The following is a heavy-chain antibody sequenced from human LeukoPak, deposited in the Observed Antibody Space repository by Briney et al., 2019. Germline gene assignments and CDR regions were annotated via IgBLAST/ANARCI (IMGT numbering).Heavy chain of an antibody. V-gene: IGHV4-4*07. D-gene: IGHD4-23*01. J-gene: IGHJ4*02. CDR2: IYKGGTT. Sequence: PPETRSLTRTVSLGSINNYYWRWIRQPAGKGVEWIGGIYKGGTTYYSTSLKSRVTTSIDTSQNQLSLQLSAVTAPDTATCYSVRVFGGNSLDHWGQGTLVA. CDR3: VRVFGGNSLDH. CDR1: LGSINNYY.